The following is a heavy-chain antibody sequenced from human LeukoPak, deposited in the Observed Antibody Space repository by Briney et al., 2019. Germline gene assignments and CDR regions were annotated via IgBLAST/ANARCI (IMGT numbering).Heavy chain of an antibody. D-gene: IGHD3-3*01. Sequence: GGSLRLPCAASGFTFSSYAMHWVRQAPGKGLEWVAVISYDGSNKYYADSVKGRFTISRDNSKNTLYLQMNSLRAEDTAVYYCARAYDFWSGYYTNGMDVWGQGTTVTVSS. CDR3: ARAYDFWSGYYTNGMDV. CDR2: ISYDGSNK. V-gene: IGHV3-30*04. CDR1: GFTFSSYA. J-gene: IGHJ6*02.